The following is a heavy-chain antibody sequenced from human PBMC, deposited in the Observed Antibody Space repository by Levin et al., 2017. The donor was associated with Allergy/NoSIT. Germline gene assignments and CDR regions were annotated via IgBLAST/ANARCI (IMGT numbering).Heavy chain of an antibody. J-gene: IGHJ6*04. D-gene: IGHD3-10*01. CDR1: GYTFRDYY. Sequence: ASVKVSCKTSGYTFRDYYIQWGRQAPGQGLEWMGWINPNSGGTNYAQKFQGRLTMTTDTSISAVYMELSSLRFDDTAVYYCAMHGDYGSGSYDLYYYYFSMDAWGRGTAITVSS. CDR2: INPNSGGT. V-gene: IGHV1-2*02. CDR3: AMHGDYGSGSYDLYYYYFSMDA.